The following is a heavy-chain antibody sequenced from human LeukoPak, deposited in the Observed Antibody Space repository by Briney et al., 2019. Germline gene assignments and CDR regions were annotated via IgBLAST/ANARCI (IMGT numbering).Heavy chain of an antibody. CDR2: IYYSGST. CDR3: ARVQWQWLADYYYYMDV. J-gene: IGHJ6*03. V-gene: IGHV4-61*01. Sequence: PSETLSLTCTVSGGSISSGSHYWSWTRQPPGKGLEWIGYIYYSGSTNYNPSLKSRVTISVDTSKNQFSLKLSSVTAADTAVYYCARVQWQWLADYYYYMDVWGKGTTVTVSS. D-gene: IGHD6-19*01. CDR1: GGSISSGSHY.